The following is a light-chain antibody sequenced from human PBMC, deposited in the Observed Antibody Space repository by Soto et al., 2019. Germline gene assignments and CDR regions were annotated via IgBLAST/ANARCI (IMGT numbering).Light chain of an antibody. CDR3: QQLNIYPYT. V-gene: IGKV1-9*01. J-gene: IGKJ2*01. CDR2: AAS. Sequence: DIQLTQSPSFLSASVGDRVTITCRASQGISSYLAWYQQKPGKAPKLLIYAASTLQSRVPSRFSGSGSGTELTLTISSLQPEDFATYYCQQLNIYPYTFGQGTKLEIK. CDR1: QGISSY.